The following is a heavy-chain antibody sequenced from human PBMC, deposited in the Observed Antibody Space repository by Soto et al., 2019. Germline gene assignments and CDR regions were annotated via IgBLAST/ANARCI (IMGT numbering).Heavy chain of an antibody. Sequence: GGSLRLSCVASEFTFSIYWMHWVRQVPGKGLVWVSRLNEDGSFTSYADSVKGRFSIFRDNAKKTLYLQMNSLSAEDSAVYYCARDLSGRADIWGQGTTVTVSS. V-gene: IGHV3-74*03. D-gene: IGHD3-10*01. CDR3: ARDLSGRADI. CDR1: EFTFSIYW. J-gene: IGHJ6*02. CDR2: LNEDGSFT.